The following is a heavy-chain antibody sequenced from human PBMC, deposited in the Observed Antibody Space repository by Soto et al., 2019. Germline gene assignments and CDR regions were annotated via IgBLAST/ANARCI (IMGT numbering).Heavy chain of an antibody. CDR2: IYISGII. D-gene: IGHD3-10*02. CDR3: ARAAKFGDLYY. J-gene: IGHJ4*02. V-gene: IGHV4-4*07. CDR1: GASISNYY. Sequence: PSETLSLTCTVSGASISNYYWSWIRQFAGKGLEWIGRIYISGIIDLNPSLKSRVTMSGETSKNQLSLKLTSVTAADTAVYYCARAAKFGDLYYWGQGXLVTVYS.